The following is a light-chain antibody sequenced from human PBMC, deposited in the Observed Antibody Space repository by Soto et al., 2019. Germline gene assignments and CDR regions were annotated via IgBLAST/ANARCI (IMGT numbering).Light chain of an antibody. CDR2: EVT. CDR3: SSKRDSSTLFV. V-gene: IGLV2-8*01. CDR1: SGDIGGYDY. Sequence: QSALTQPPSASGSPGQSVTISCTGTSGDIGGYDYVSWYQQHPGKAPKLMIYEVTKRPLGVPDRFSGSKSGNTASLTVSGLQAEDEADYYCSSKRDSSTLFVFGTGTKLTVL. J-gene: IGLJ1*01.